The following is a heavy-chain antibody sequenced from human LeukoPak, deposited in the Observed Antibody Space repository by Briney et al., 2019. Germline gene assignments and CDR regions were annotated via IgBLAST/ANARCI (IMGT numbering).Heavy chain of an antibody. V-gene: IGHV4-34*01. CDR1: GGSFSGYY. D-gene: IGHD6-19*01. J-gene: IGHJ4*02. CDR3: ASRPGYSSGWYSAY. CDR2: INHSGST. Sequence: SETLSLTCAVYGGSFSGYYWSWIRQPPGKGLEWIGEINHSGSTNYNPSLKSRVTISVDTSKNQFSLKLSSVTVADTAVYYCASRPGYSSGWYSAYWGQGTLVTVSS.